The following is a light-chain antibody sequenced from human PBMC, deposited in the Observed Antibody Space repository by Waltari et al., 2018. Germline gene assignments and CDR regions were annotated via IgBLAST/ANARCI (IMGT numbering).Light chain of an antibody. CDR3: HQYYERPHF. V-gene: IGKV1-NL1*01. CDR2: RTS. Sequence: DLQMNPSPSSLSASVGDRVTLTCRTNQGISYSIAWYQQRQGKAPRLLLYRTSTRHSGVPSRFSGDGSGTHYTLTINSLQPEDAATYFCHQYYERPHFFGQGT. CDR1: QGISYS. J-gene: IGKJ2*01.